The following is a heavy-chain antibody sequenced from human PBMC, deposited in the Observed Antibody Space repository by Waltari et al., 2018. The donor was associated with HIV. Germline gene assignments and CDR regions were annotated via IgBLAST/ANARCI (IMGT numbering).Heavy chain of an antibody. J-gene: IGHJ4*02. CDR3: ARGTIYYYDSSGYFYYFDY. D-gene: IGHD3-22*01. CDR1: GGSFSGSY. V-gene: IGHV4-34*01. Sequence: QVQLQQWGAGLLQPLETLSLTCAVYGGSFSGSYWRWISQPPGKGLEWIGEINHSGSTNYNPSLKSRVTISVDTSKSQFSLKLSSVTAADTAVYYCARGTIYYYDSSGYFYYFDYWGQGTLVTVSS. CDR2: INHSGST.